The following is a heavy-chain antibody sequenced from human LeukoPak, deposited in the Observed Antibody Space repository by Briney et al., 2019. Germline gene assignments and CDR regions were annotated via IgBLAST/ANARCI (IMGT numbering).Heavy chain of an antibody. CDR2: IYYSGST. D-gene: IGHD3-22*01. V-gene: IGHV4-59*01. CDR3: ARVDYYDSSGYYFQSYFDY. CDR1: GGSISSYY. J-gene: IGHJ4*02. Sequence: SETLSLTCTVSGGSISSYYWSWIRQPPGKGLELIGYIYYSGSTNYNPSLKSRVTVSVDTSKNQFSLKLSSVTAADTAVYYCARVDYYDSSGYYFQSYFDYWGQGTLVTVSS.